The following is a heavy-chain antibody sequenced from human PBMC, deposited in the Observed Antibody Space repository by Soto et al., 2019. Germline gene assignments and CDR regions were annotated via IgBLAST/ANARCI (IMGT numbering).Heavy chain of an antibody. J-gene: IGHJ5*02. Sequence: GASVKVSCKASGGTFSSYAISWVRQAPGQGLEWMGWISAYNGNTNYAQKLQGRVTMTTDTSTSTAYMELRSLRSDDTAVYYCAGARGRSYWFDPWGQGTLVTVSS. D-gene: IGHD3-16*01. CDR1: GGTFSSYA. CDR3: AGARGRSYWFDP. CDR2: ISAYNGNT. V-gene: IGHV1-18*01.